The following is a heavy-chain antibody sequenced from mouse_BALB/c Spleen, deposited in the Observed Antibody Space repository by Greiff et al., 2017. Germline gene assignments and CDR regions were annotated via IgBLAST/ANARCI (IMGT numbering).Heavy chain of an antibody. CDR1: GYTFTSYV. CDR3: ARERGFPLYYFDY. CDR2: INPYNDGT. J-gene: IGHJ2*01. Sequence: QLQQSGPELVKPGASVKMSCKASGYTFTSYVMHWVKQKPGQGLEWIGYINPYNDGTKYNEKFKGKATLTSDKSSSTAYMELSSLTSEDSAVYYCARERGFPLYYFDYWGQGTTLTVSS. V-gene: IGHV1-14*01.